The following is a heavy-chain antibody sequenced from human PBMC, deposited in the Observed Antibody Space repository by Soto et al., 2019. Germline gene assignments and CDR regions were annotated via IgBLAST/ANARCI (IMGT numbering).Heavy chain of an antibody. D-gene: IGHD3-22*01. CDR2: ISDSGST. CDR3: ARRDRSGYSYWLDT. V-gene: IGHV4-31*03. J-gene: IGHJ5*02. CDR1: GGSISDGYY. Sequence: QVQLQESGPGLVKPSQTLSLTCTVSGGSISDGYYCSWIRQHPGKGLEWIGSISDSGSTSYNPSLKSRLTISVDTSKNQFSLNLSSVTAADTAVYYCARRDRSGYSYWLDTWGQGTLVTVSS.